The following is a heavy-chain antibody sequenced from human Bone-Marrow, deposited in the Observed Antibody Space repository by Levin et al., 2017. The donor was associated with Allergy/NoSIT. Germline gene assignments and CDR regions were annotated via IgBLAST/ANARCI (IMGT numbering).Heavy chain of an antibody. J-gene: IGHJ4*02. CDR2: ILPNSGGT. D-gene: IGHD3-10*01. CDR1: GYTFTGYY. CDR3: ARRTDGSMSYDLVDS. V-gene: IGHV1-2*06. Sequence: ASVKVSCKVSGYTFTGYYMHWVRQAPGHGLEWMGRILPNSGGTEYAEKFQGRVTMTRDTSISTAYMELSRLRSDDTAVYYCARRTDGSMSYDLVDSWGQGTQVTVSS.